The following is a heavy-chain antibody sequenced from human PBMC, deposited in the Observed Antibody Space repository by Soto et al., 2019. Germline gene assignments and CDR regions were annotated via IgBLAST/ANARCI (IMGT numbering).Heavy chain of an antibody. D-gene: IGHD6-13*01. J-gene: IGHJ4*02. CDR1: GFTFSSYG. V-gene: IGHV3-33*01. Sequence: GGSLRLSCAASGFTFSSYGMHWVRQAPGKGLEWVAVIWYDGSNKYYADSVKGRFTISRDNSKNTLYLQMNSLRAEDTAVYYCARDPEEQQLVNPAKFDYWGQGTLVTVSS. CDR3: ARDPEEQQLVNPAKFDY. CDR2: IWYDGSNK.